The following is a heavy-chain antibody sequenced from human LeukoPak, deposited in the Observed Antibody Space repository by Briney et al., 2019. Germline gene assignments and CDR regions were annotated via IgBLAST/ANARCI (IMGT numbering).Heavy chain of an antibody. Sequence: ASVKVSCKASGYTFTNYGISWVRQAPGQGLEWMGWISAYNGNTNYAENLQGTVTMTTDKSTSTAYMELRSLRSDDTAVYYCARDLVPTGGRPGSSDYWGQETLVTVSS. CDR2: ISAYNGNT. D-gene: IGHD2-15*01. CDR3: ARDLVPTGGRPGSSDY. J-gene: IGHJ4*02. V-gene: IGHV1-18*01. CDR1: GYTFTNYG.